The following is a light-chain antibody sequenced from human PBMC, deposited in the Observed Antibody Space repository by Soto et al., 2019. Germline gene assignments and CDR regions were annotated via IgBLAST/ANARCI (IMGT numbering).Light chain of an antibody. Sequence: DIQMTQSPSTLSASVGDRVTITCRASQSISSWLAWYQQKPGKAPELLIYAASSLQTGVPSRFSGSGSGTDFTLTISSLQPEDFATYYCLQDYSYPRTFGQGTKVDIK. CDR1: QSISSW. V-gene: IGKV1-5*01. J-gene: IGKJ1*01. CDR2: AAS. CDR3: LQDYSYPRT.